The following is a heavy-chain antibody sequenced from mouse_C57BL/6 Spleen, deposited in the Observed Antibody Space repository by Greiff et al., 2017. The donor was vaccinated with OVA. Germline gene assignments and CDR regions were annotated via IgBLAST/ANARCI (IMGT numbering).Heavy chain of an antibody. CDR3: ARMSSGYDYAMDY. D-gene: IGHD3-2*02. CDR2: ISGGGGNT. Sequence: EVMLVESGGGLVKPGGSLKLSCAASGFTFSSYTMSWVRQTPEQRLEWVATISGGGGNTYYPDSVKGRFTISRDNAKNTLYLQMSSLRSEDTALYYCARMSSGYDYAMDYWGQGTSVTVSS. CDR1: GFTFSSYT. J-gene: IGHJ4*01. V-gene: IGHV5-9*01.